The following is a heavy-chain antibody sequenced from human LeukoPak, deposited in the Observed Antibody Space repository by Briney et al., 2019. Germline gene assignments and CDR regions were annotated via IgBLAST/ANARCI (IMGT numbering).Heavy chain of an antibody. J-gene: IGHJ4*02. CDR3: VAATVTTSLNVFDY. CDR2: IKQDGSEK. CDR1: GFTFSSYW. Sequence: GGSLRLSCAASGFTFSSYWMSWVRQAPGKGLEWVANIKQDGSEKYYVDSVKGRFTISRDNAKNSLYLQMNSLRAEDTAVYYCVAATVTTSLNVFDYWGQGTLVTVSS. D-gene: IGHD4-11*01. V-gene: IGHV3-7*01.